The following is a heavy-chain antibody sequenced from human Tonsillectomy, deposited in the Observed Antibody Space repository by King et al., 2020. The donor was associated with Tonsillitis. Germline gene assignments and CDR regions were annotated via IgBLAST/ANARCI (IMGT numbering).Heavy chain of an antibody. CDR2: IRSKAYGGTT. V-gene: IGHV3-49*04. D-gene: IGHD2-2*01. J-gene: IGHJ4*01. CDR3: TPACAMPAH. CDR1: GLTFGDYA. Sequence: VQLVESGGGLVQPGRSLRLSCTASGLTFGDYAMSWVRQAPGKGLEWVGFIRSKAYGGTTEYAASVKGRFTISRDDSKSIAYLQMNSLKTEDTAGYYCTPACAMPAHWGHGTRVTVSS.